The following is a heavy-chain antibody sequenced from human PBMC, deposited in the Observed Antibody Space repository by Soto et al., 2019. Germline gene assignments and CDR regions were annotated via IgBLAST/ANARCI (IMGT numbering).Heavy chain of an antibody. V-gene: IGHV3-20*04. Sequence: EVQLVESGGGVVRPGGSLRLSCAASGFTFDDYDMSWVRQAPGKGLEWVSTINWNGGRTGYADSVKGRFTISRDNAKNSLYLLMNSLRAEDTALSYCARDGYSSSWSFDYWGQGTLVTVSS. CDR1: GFTFDDYD. CDR3: ARDGYSSSWSFDY. CDR2: INWNGGRT. D-gene: IGHD6-13*01. J-gene: IGHJ4*02.